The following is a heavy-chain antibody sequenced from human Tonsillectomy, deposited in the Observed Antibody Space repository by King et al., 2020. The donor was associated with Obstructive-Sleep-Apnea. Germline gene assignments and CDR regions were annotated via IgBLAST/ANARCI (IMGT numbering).Heavy chain of an antibody. CDR2: IKSDGSTT. CDR3: ARELYGDYGVDY. J-gene: IGHJ4*02. CDR1: GFTCSRFW. V-gene: IGHV3-74*01. D-gene: IGHD4-17*01. Sequence: VQLVESGGGLVQPGGSLRLSCAASGFTCSRFWMHWVLQAPGKGLVWVSRIKSDGSTTTYADSVKGRFTISRDNAKNTLFLQMNSLRAEDTAVYYCARELYGDYGVDYWGQGTLVTVSS.